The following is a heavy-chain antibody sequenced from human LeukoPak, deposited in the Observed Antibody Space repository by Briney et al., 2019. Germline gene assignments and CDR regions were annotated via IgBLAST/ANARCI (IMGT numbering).Heavy chain of an antibody. Sequence: RPGGSLRLSCAVSGFTFSSYAMSWVRQAPGKGLEGVSAIDNSGSYTWYDDSVKGRFTISRDNSKNTLYLQMNSLRAEDTAVYYCAKGSAGGRPYYFDYWGQGTLVPVSS. J-gene: IGHJ4*02. V-gene: IGHV3-23*05. D-gene: IGHD6-13*01. CDR3: AKGSAGGRPYYFDY. CDR2: IDNSGSYT. CDR1: GFTFSSYA.